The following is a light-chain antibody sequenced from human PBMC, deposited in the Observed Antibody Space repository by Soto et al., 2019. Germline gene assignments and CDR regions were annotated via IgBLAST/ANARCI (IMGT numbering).Light chain of an antibody. CDR2: DAS. Sequence: EVVLTQSPATLSLSPGDRATLSCRASQSVSIDFAWYQQKPGQVPRLLLYDASNRATGIPARFSGSGSGTDFTLTIRSLEPEDFAVYYCQHRHNFGPGTKVDIK. CDR1: QSVSID. V-gene: IGKV3-11*01. J-gene: IGKJ3*01. CDR3: QHRHN.